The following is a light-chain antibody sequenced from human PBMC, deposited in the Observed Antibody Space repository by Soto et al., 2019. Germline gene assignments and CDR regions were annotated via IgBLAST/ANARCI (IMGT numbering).Light chain of an antibody. CDR2: AVS. CDR3: CSYTSSSTYV. V-gene: IGLV2-14*01. CDR1: SSDVGGYNY. J-gene: IGLJ1*01. Sequence: QTVVTQPASVSGSPGQSITISCTGTSSDVGGYNYVSWYQQHPGKAPKLMIYAVSNRPSVVSNRFSGSKSGNTASLTISGLQAEDEADYYCCSYTSSSTYVFGTGTKLTVL.